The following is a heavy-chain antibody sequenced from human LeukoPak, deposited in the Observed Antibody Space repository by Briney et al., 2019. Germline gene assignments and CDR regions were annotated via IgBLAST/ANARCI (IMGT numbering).Heavy chain of an antibody. D-gene: IGHD2-15*01. J-gene: IGHJ6*03. CDR1: GGSIGSYY. Sequence: PSETLSLTCTVSGGSIGSYYWSWIRQPPGKGLEWIGYIDYSGSTNYNPSLKSRVTISVDTSKNQFSLKLSSVTAADTAVYYCARCRGYCSGGSCYGDPYYYYYMDVWGKGTTVTVSS. V-gene: IGHV4-59*01. CDR2: IDYSGST. CDR3: ARCRGYCSGGSCYGDPYYYYYMDV.